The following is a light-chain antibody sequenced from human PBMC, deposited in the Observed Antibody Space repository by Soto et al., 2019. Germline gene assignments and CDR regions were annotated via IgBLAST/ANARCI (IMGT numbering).Light chain of an antibody. CDR2: DAS. J-gene: IGKJ1*01. CDR3: QQYGSSSWT. Sequence: EIVMTQSPATLSVSAGERATLSCRASQSFSNNYLAWYQQKPGLAPRLLIYDASSRATGIPDRFSGSGSGTDFTLTISRLEPEDFAVYYCQQYGSSSWTFGQGTKVDIK. CDR1: QSFSNNY. V-gene: IGKV3D-20*01.